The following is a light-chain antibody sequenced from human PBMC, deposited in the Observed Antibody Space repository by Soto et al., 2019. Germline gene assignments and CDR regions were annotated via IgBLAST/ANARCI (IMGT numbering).Light chain of an antibody. V-gene: IGKV3-20*01. J-gene: IGKJ2*01. CDR2: GAS. Sequence: EIVMTQSPGTLSLSPGERATISCRASQVIGSRYLAWYHQKSGQAPRLLIDGASSRATGIPDRFSGSGSGTDFTLTISRQEPEDFGVYYCQQFGSSIPHTFGQGTKLEIK. CDR3: QQFGSSIPHT. CDR1: QVIGSRY.